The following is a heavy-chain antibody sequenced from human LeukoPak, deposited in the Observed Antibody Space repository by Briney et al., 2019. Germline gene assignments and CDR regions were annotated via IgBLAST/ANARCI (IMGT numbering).Heavy chain of an antibody. D-gene: IGHD6-6*01. CDR1: GGTFSSYA. V-gene: IGHV1-69*05. Sequence: EASVKVSCKASGGTFSSYAISWVRQAPGQGLEWMGGIIPIFGTANYAQKFQGRVTITTDESTSTAYMELSSLRSEDTAVYYCATARIAARPFKRFDPWGQGTLVTVSS. J-gene: IGHJ5*02. CDR2: IIPIFGTA. CDR3: ATARIAARPFKRFDP.